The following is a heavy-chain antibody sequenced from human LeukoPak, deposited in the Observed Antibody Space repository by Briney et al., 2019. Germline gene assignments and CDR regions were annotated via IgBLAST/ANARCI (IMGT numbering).Heavy chain of an antibody. D-gene: IGHD2-2*01. J-gene: IGHJ6*01. Sequence: GGSLRLSCAASGCTFSSSGIHWVRQAPGKGLEWVAVIGYDGSNKYYADSVQGRFTISRGNSKNTLFLQMNSLRAEDTDVYYCPIGASRTTYYAIDVWGQGTTVTVSS. V-gene: IGHV3-33*01. CDR1: GCTFSSSG. CDR2: IGYDGSNK. CDR3: PIGASRTTYYAIDV.